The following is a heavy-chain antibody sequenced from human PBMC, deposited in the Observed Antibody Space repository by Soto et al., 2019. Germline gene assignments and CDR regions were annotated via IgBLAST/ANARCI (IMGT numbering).Heavy chain of an antibody. J-gene: IGHJ6*02. CDR3: ARGLMSNSSGYGYYYNCRYV. CDR2: IDHSGST. V-gene: IGHV4-34*01. CDR1: GGSFSGYY. Sequence: SETLSLTCAVYGGSFSGYYWSWIRQPPGEGLEWIGEIDHSGSTNYNPSLKSRVTISVDTSKNQVCVELGCVPAADATVYYFARGLMSNSSGYGYYYNCRYVRSQGTTGTGAS. D-gene: IGHD6-13*01.